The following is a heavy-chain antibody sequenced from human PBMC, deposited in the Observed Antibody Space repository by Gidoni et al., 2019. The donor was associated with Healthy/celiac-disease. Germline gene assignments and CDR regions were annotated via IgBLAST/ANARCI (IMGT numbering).Heavy chain of an antibody. J-gene: IGHJ3*02. CDR1: GFTFSSYA. Sequence: EVQLLESGGGLVQPGGSMRLSCAASGFTFSSYAMICVRQAPGKGLEWVSAISGSGGSTYYADSVKGRFTISRDNSKNTLYLQMNSLRAEDTAVYYCAKDGRSNGADDAFDIWGQGTMVTVSS. V-gene: IGHV3-23*01. CDR2: ISGSGGST. D-gene: IGHD2-8*01. CDR3: AKDGRSNGADDAFDI.